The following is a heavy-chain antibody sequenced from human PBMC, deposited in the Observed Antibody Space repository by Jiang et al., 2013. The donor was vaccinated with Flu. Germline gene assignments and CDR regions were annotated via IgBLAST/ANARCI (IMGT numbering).Heavy chain of an antibody. J-gene: IGHJ6*02. CDR2: INTATADT. CDR3: AAGDYPGLDV. V-gene: IGHV1-3*04. CDR1: GYTVTSYA. D-gene: IGHD4-17*01. Sequence: SGAEVKKPGASVKVSCQASGYTVTSYAMHWVRQAPGQRLEWMGWINTATADTRISQKFQGRVTITRDTSASTVYMDLSSLTSDDTTVYYCAAGDYPGLDVWGQGTTVTVSS.